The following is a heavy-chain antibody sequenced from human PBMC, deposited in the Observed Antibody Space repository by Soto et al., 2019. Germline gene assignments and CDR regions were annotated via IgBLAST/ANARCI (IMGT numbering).Heavy chain of an antibody. Sequence: EVQLMESGGGLVQPGGSLRLSCASSGFTLSMSAVNWVRQAPGKGLEWVSYISDSGDRTYYADSVKGRFTISRDRSKNRVSLHLDNLRAEDTDVYYCAKDRGIIVKAGDAFDVWGQGTKVTVSS. J-gene: IGHJ3*01. CDR3: AKDRGIIVKAGDAFDV. V-gene: IGHV3-23*01. D-gene: IGHD3-16*02. CDR1: GFTLSMSA. CDR2: ISDSGDRT.